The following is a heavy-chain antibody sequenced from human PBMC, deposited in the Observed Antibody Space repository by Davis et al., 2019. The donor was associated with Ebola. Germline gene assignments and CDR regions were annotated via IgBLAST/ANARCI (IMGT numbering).Heavy chain of an antibody. J-gene: IGHJ4*02. CDR3: AREPRGFDY. CDR1: GFTFSSYS. V-gene: IGHV3-48*02. CDR2: ISSSSRTI. Sequence: GESLKISCAASGFTFSSYSMNWVRQAPGKGLEWVSYISSSSRTIYYADSVKGRFTISRDNAKNSLYLQMNSLRDEDTAVYYCAREPRGFDYWGQGTLVTVSS.